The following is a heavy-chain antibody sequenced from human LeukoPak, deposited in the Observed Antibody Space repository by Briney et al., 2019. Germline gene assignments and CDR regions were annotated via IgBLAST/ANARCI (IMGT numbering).Heavy chain of an antibody. V-gene: IGHV3-23*01. CDR1: GFTFSSYA. CDR2: ISISGENT. CDR3: GRLISTSSSRFSDY. Sequence: LGGSLRLSCAASGFTFSSYAMSWVRQAPGKGLEWVSAISISGENTYYADSVKGRFTISRDTSRNTLYLQMHSLRAEDTAVYYCGRLISTSSSRFSDYWGQRTLVTVSS. D-gene: IGHD6-6*01. J-gene: IGHJ4*02.